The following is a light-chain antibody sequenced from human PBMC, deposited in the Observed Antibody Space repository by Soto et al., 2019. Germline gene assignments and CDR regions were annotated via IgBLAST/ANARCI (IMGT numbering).Light chain of an antibody. CDR2: GAS. V-gene: IGKV1-12*01. Sequence: DIQMTQSPSSVSAFVGDRVTITCRASQGISNWVAWYQQKPGKAPKRLIYGASRLQSGVPSRFSGSGSGTDFTLTISSLQPEELATYDGHQAKSFPYTVGQGTKLEIK. CDR3: HQAKSFPYT. CDR1: QGISNW. J-gene: IGKJ2*01.